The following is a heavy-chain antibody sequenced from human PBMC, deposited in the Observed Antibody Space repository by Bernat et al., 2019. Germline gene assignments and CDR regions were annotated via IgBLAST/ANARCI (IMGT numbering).Heavy chain of an antibody. D-gene: IGHD3-3*01. CDR2: IKSKTDGGTT. Sequence: EVQLVESGGGLVKPGGSLRLSCAASGFTFSNAWMSWVRQAPGKGLEWVGRIKSKTDGGTTDYAAPVKGRFTISRDDSKNTLYLQMNSLKTEDTAVYYCTTRHFYDFWSGYPDFDYWGQGTLVTVSS. J-gene: IGHJ4*02. V-gene: IGHV3-15*01. CDR3: TTRHFYDFWSGYPDFDY. CDR1: GFTFSNAW.